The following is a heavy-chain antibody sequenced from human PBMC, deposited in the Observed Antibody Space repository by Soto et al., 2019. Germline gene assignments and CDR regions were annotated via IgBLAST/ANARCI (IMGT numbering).Heavy chain of an antibody. CDR2: IYYSGST. Sequence: SETLSLTCTVSGGSISSSSYYWGWISQPPGKGLEWIGSIYYSGSTYYNPSLKSRVTISVDTSKNQFSLKLTSVTAADTAVYYCARDKITRLFDYWGQGILVTVSS. CDR1: GGSISSSSYY. V-gene: IGHV4-39*02. D-gene: IGHD3-10*01. CDR3: ARDKITRLFDY. J-gene: IGHJ4*02.